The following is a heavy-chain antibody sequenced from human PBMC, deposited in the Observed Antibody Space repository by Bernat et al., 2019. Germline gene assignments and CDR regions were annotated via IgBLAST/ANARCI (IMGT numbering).Heavy chain of an antibody. CDR3: ARHRAPGGDFWSGYYGYYYYYMDV. J-gene: IGHJ6*03. Sequence: EVQLVQSGAEVKKPGESLKISCKGSGYSFTSYWIGWVRQMPGKGLEWMGIIYPGDSDTRYSPSFQGQVTISADKSISTAYLQWSSLKASDTAMYYCARHRAPGGDFWSGYYGYYYYYMDVWGKGTTVTVSS. D-gene: IGHD3-3*01. V-gene: IGHV5-51*01. CDR1: GYSFTSYW. CDR2: IYPGDSDT.